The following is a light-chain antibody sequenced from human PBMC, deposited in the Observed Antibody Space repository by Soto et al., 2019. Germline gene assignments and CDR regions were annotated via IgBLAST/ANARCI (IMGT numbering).Light chain of an antibody. CDR2: EVS. CDR3: TSYVGSNIWV. Sequence: QSALTQPPSASGSPGQSVTISCTGTSSDVGAYKYVSWYQQYPGKAPKLMIYEVSKRPSGVPDRFSGSKSGNMASLTVSGLRAEDEADYYCTSYVGSNIWVFGGGTKVTVL. V-gene: IGLV2-8*01. J-gene: IGLJ3*02. CDR1: SSDVGAYKY.